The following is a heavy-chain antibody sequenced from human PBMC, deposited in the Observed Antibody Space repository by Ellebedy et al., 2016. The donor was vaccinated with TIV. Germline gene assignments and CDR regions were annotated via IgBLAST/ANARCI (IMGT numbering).Heavy chain of an antibody. Sequence: SETLSLTXTVSGGSISSGGYYWSWIRQHPGKGLEWIGYIYYSGSTNYNPSLKSRVTMSVDTSKNQFSLKLSSVTAADTAVYYCARGRGYYDFWSGLGGYMDVWGKGTTVTVSS. D-gene: IGHD3-3*01. J-gene: IGHJ6*03. CDR3: ARGRGYYDFWSGLGGYMDV. CDR1: GGSISSGGYY. V-gene: IGHV4-61*08. CDR2: IYYSGST.